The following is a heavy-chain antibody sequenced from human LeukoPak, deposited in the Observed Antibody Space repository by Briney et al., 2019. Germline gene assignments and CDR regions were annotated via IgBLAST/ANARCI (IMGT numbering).Heavy chain of an antibody. V-gene: IGHV4-34*01. CDR3: ARDPDTVD. J-gene: IGHJ4*02. CDR2: INHSGST. D-gene: IGHD5-18*01. Sequence: SETLSLTCAVYGGSFSGYYWSWIRQPPGKGLEWIGEINHSGSTNYNPSLKSRVTISVDTSKNQFSLKLSSVTAADTAVYYCARDPDTVDWGQGTLVTVSS. CDR1: GGSFSGYY.